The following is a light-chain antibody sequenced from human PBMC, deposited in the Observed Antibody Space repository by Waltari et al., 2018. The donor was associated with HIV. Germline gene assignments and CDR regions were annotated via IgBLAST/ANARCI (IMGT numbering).Light chain of an antibody. Sequence: VLMSQSPLFLPVTLGPSASMFCRSNPSLQYDDGNTYLRWFLQRPGQSPRRLLYKVSDRDSGVPDRFSGSGAGTDFTLKINRVEAEDIGVYYCMQGSNRISFGQGTRLEIK. J-gene: IGKJ5*01. CDR1: PSLQYDDGNTY. V-gene: IGKV2-30*01. CDR2: KVS. CDR3: MQGSNRIS.